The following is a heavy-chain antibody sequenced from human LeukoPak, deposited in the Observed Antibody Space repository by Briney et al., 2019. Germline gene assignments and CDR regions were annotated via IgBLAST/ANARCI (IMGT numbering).Heavy chain of an antibody. D-gene: IGHD6-25*01. CDR3: ARLHRFIAAARMNWFDP. CDR2: IYYSGST. CDR1: GGSISSSSYY. V-gene: IGHV4-39*01. J-gene: IGHJ5*02. Sequence: LETLSLTCTVSGGSISSSSYYWGWIRQPPGKGLEWIGSIYYSGSTYYNPSLKSRVTISVDTSKNQFSLKLSSVTAADTAVYYCARLHRFIAAARMNWFDPWGQGTLVTVSS.